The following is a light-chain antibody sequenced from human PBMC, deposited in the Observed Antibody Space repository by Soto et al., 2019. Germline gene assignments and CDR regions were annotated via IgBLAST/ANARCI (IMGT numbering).Light chain of an antibody. CDR1: SSVVGSYNF. CDR2: DVT. V-gene: IGLV2-23*02. CDR3: CSYASSSTYV. Sequence: QSVLTQPASVSGSPGQSITISCTGTSSVVGSYNFVSWYQQHPGKAPKLMIYDVTKRPSGVSDRFSGSRSGNTASLTISRLQAEDEADYYCCSYASSSTYVFGSGTKVTVL. J-gene: IGLJ1*01.